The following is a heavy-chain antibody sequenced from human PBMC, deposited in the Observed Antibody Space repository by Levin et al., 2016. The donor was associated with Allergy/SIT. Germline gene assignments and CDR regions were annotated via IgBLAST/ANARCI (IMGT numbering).Heavy chain of an antibody. V-gene: IGHV3-43*01. Sequence: GESLKISCAASGFTFDDYTMHWVRQAPGKGLEWVSLISWDGGSTYYADSVKGRFTISRDNSKNSLYLQMNSLRTEDTALYYCAKACRDGYKCFDYWGQGTLVTVSS. D-gene: IGHD5-24*01. CDR3: AKACRDGYKCFDY. J-gene: IGHJ4*02. CDR1: GFTFDDYT. CDR2: ISWDGGST.